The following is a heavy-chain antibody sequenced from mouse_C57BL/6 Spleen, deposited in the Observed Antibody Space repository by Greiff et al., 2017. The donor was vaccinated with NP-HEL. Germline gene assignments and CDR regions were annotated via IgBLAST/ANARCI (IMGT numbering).Heavy chain of an antibody. CDR3: ARYYGSSYGYFDV. CDR2: IDPSDSYT. Sequence: VQLQQPGAELVMPGASVKLSCKASGYTFTSYWMHWVKQRPGQGLEWIGEIDPSDSYTNYNQKFKGKSTLTVDKSSSTAYMQLSSLTSEDSAVYDCARYYGSSYGYFDVWGTGTTVTVSS. CDR1: GYTFTSYW. D-gene: IGHD1-1*01. V-gene: IGHV1-69*01. J-gene: IGHJ1*03.